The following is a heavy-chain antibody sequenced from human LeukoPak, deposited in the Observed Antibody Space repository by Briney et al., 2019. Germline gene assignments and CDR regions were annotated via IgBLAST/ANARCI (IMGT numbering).Heavy chain of an antibody. Sequence: ASVKVSCKASGYTFTGYYMHWVRQAPGQGLEWMGWINPNSGGTNYAQKFQGRVTITRDTSISTAYMELSRLRSDDTAVYYCAGTYYYDSSGYWLAFDIWGQGTMVTVSS. D-gene: IGHD3-22*01. J-gene: IGHJ3*02. V-gene: IGHV1-2*02. CDR2: INPNSGGT. CDR3: AGTYYYDSSGYWLAFDI. CDR1: GYTFTGYY.